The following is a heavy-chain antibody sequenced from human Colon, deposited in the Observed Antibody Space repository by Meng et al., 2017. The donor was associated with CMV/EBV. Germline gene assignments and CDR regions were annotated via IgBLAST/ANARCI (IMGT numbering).Heavy chain of an antibody. CDR2: FQYSGGA. CDR1: GDSLRSSLHY. Sequence: VPGDSLRSSLHYWGWVRQPPGRGLEWIASFQYSGGANYNPSLKSRVTISVDTSKNQLSLRLRSVAAADTAVYYCARDLGTVNSGFDVWGQGTLVTVSS. D-gene: IGHD4-11*01. CDR3: ARDLGTVNSGFDV. V-gene: IGHV4-39*07. J-gene: IGHJ4*02.